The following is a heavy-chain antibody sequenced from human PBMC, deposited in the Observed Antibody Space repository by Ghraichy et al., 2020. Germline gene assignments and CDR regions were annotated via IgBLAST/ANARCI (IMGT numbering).Heavy chain of an antibody. Sequence: SVKVSCKASGGTFSSYAISWVRQAPGQGLEWMGRIIPILGIANYAQKFQGRVTITADKSTSTAYMELSSLRSEDTAVYYCARGANDYGSGSGHFDYWGQGTLVTVSS. CDR2: IIPILGIA. V-gene: IGHV1-69*04. CDR1: GGTFSSYA. CDR3: ARGANDYGSGSGHFDY. D-gene: IGHD3-10*01. J-gene: IGHJ4*02.